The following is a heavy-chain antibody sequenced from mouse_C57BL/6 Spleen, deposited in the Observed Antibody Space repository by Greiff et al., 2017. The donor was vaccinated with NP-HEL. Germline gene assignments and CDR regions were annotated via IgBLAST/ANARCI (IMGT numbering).Heavy chain of an antibody. D-gene: IGHD1-3*01. CDR1: GYTFTDYN. V-gene: IGHV1-18*01. J-gene: IGHJ4*01. Sequence: VQLQQSGPELVKPGASVKIPCKASGYTFTDYNMDWVKQSHGKSLEWIGDINHNNGGTIYNQKFKGKATLTVDKSTSTAYMELRSLTSEDTAVYYCARWQSDYAMDYWGQGTSVTVSS. CDR3: ARWQSDYAMDY. CDR2: INHNNGGT.